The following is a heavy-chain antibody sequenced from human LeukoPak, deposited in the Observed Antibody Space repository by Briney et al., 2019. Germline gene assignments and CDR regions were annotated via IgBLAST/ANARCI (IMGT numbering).Heavy chain of an antibody. D-gene: IGHD4/OR15-4a*01. CDR1: GFTLSSDA. J-gene: IGHJ4*02. CDR2: ISGDGRNI. CDR3: AKESGALGAPLYDY. Sequence: GGSLRLPCAASGFTLSSDAMNWVRRAPGKGLEWVSSISGDGRNIQYADSVKGRFTISRDNSKNMLYLQMNSLRAEDTAVYYCAKESGALGAPLYDYWGRGILVTASS. V-gene: IGHV3-23*01.